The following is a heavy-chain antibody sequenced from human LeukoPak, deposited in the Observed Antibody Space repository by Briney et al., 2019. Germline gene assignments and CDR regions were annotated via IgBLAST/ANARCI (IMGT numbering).Heavy chain of an antibody. CDR3: AIHDYGDYRIDS. J-gene: IGHJ4*02. CDR2: ISGSGGST. CDR1: GFTFSSHG. D-gene: IGHD4-17*01. Sequence: GGSLRLSCAASGFTFSSHGMHWVRQAPGKGLEWVSTISGSGGSTYYADSVKGRFTISRDNSNNTLYLQMNSLRAEDTAVYYCAIHDYGDYRIDSWGQGTLVTVSS. V-gene: IGHV3-23*01.